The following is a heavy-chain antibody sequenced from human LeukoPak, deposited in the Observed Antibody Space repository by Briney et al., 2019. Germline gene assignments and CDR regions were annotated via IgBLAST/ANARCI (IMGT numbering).Heavy chain of an antibody. J-gene: IGHJ5*02. D-gene: IGHD6-19*01. CDR2: ISGSGGST. CDR1: GFTFSSYA. CDR3: AKGGVRWLVLFPIQTWFDP. V-gene: IGHV3-23*01. Sequence: GGSLRLSCAASGFTFSSYAMSWVRQAPGKGLEWVSAISGSGGSTYYADSVKGRFTISRDNSKNTLYLQMNSLRAEDTAVYYCAKGGVRWLVLFPIQTWFDPWGQGTLVTVSS.